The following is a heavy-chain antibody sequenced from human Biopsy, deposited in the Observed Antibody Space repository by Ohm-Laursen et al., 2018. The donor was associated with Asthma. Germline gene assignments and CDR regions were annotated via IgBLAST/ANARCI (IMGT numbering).Heavy chain of an antibody. V-gene: IGHV3-30*18. Sequence: SLRLSCAASGFVFRSHAMHWVRQAPGKGLEWVAVVSYDGGVVHYADSMKGRFTISRDNAKSTLYLQMNRLRTDDTAVYFFAKRRGYSDLTDFDHLGQGTLVTVSS. J-gene: IGHJ4*02. CDR1: GFVFRSHA. CDR2: VSYDGGVV. CDR3: AKRRGYSDLTDFDH. D-gene: IGHD3-3*01.